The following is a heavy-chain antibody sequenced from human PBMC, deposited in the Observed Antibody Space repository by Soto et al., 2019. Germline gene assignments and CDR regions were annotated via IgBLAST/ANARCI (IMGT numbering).Heavy chain of an antibody. Sequence: QGQLVQSGAEVKKPGSSVKVSCKTSGGTFGSYAISWVRQAPGQGLEWMGGIIPIFSTPNYAQKFQGRVTITADESTSTAYMELSSLRSEDTAVYYCARPIQYYFDTSAQSAWFDPWGQGTLVTVSS. J-gene: IGHJ5*02. D-gene: IGHD3-22*01. V-gene: IGHV1-69*12. CDR3: ARPIQYYFDTSAQSAWFDP. CDR1: GGTFGSYA. CDR2: IIPIFSTP.